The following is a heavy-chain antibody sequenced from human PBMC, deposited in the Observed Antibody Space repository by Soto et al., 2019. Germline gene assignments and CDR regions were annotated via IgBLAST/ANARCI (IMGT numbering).Heavy chain of an antibody. V-gene: IGHV3-23*01. CDR1: GFTFTSYA. D-gene: IGHD3-9*01. J-gene: IGHJ4*02. CDR2: ITGGGDNT. Sequence: EVQLLESGGDLVQPGGSLRLSCAASGFTFTSYAMSWIRQAPGKGLEWVSAITGGGDNTYYADSVKGRFTTSRDNSKNTTSLHMNSLRAEDTAFYSCPQHGGSRDWLTLNRGQGTLVTVSS. CDR3: PQHGGSRDWLTLN.